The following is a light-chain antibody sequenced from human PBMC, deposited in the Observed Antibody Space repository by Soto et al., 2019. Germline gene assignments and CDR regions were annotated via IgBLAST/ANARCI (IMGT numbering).Light chain of an antibody. Sequence: IVLTQSPGTLSLSPGERAILSCRASQSVDSRYFAWYQQKLGQAPRLLIYGVSSRATGIPDRFSGSGSGTDFTLTISRLEPEDFAVYYCQQYGRSQTFGQGTKVEMK. CDR3: QQYGRSQT. V-gene: IGKV3-20*01. CDR2: GVS. J-gene: IGKJ1*01. CDR1: QSVDSRY.